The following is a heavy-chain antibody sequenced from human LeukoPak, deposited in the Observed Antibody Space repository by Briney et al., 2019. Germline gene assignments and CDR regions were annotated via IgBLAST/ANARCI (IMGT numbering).Heavy chain of an antibody. CDR1: GYTLTELS. CDR2: FDPEDGER. J-gene: IGHJ4*02. D-gene: IGHD2-15*01. CDR3: AAEVRSGYFDS. V-gene: IGHV1-24*01. Sequence: VASVKVSCKVAGYTLTELSMHWVRQAPGKGLEWMGGFDPEDGERIYAQKLQGRVTMTEDTSTDTVYMELSSLRSEDTAVYYCAAEVRSGYFDSWGQGTLVTVSS.